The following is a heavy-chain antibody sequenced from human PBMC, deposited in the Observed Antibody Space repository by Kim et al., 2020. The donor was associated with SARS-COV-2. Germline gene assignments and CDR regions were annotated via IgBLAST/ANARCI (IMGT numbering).Heavy chain of an antibody. CDR3: VRLGGYGGYDVRE. V-gene: IGHV4-39*01. D-gene: IGHD5-12*01. CDR2: ISHTGVA. CDR1: GGSISTDSYY. Sequence: SETLSLTCTVFGGSISTDSYYWGWVRQSPGKGLELIGTISHTGVASSSSSLKTRVTTSAQMSENQLSLKLTSLTAADTAVYYCVRLGGYGGYDVREWGQGALVTVSS. J-gene: IGHJ4*02.